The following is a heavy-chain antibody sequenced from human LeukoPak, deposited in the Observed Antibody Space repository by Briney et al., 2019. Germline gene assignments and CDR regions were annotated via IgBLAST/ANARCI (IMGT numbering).Heavy chain of an antibody. Sequence: GEFLKISCKGSGYSFSSYWISWVRQMPGKGLEWMGRIDPGDSFTKYRPSLEGRVTISADKSLSTVYLQWSSRKASDTAIYYCARDGGGVSSWVSHWGQGTLVTVSS. J-gene: IGHJ4*02. V-gene: IGHV5-10-1*01. CDR2: IDPGDSFT. CDR1: GYSFSSYW. CDR3: ARDGGGVSSWVSH. D-gene: IGHD2-8*02.